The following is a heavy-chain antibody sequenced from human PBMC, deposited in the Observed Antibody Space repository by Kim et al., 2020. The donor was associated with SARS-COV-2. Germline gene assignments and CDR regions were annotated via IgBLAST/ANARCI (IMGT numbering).Heavy chain of an antibody. CDR3: AKDQWELFPWGMDV. D-gene: IGHD1-26*01. Sequence: ADSVKGRFTISRDNSKNTLYLQMNSLRAEDTAVYYCAKDQWELFPWGMDVWGQGTTVTVSS. J-gene: IGHJ6*02. V-gene: IGHV3-23*01.